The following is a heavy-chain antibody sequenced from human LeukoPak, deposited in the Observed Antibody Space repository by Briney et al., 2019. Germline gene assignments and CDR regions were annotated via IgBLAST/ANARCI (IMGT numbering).Heavy chain of an antibody. CDR1: GGSFSGYY. J-gene: IGHJ5*02. Sequence: KPSETLSLTCAVYGGSFSGYYWSWIRQPPGKGLEWIGYIYYSGSTNYNPSLKSRVTISVDTSKNQFSLKLSSVTAADTAVYYCARGGGHGGNYNPWGQGTLVTVSP. CDR3: ARGGGHGGNYNP. V-gene: IGHV4-59*01. D-gene: IGHD4-23*01. CDR2: IYYSGST.